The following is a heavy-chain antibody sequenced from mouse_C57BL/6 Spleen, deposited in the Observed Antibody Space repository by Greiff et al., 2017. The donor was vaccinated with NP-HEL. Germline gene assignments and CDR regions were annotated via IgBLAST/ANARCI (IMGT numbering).Heavy chain of an antibody. D-gene: IGHD1-1*02. V-gene: IGHV1-20*01. CDR2: INPYNGDT. CDR1: GYSFTGYF. Sequence: VQLQQSGPELVKPGDSVKISCKASGYSFTGYFMNWVMQSHGKSLEWIGRINPYNGDTFYTQTFKGQATLTVDKSSSTAHMELRSLTSEDSAVYYCARRGGSGYYLDYWGQGTTLTVSS. J-gene: IGHJ2*01. CDR3: ARRGGSGYYLDY.